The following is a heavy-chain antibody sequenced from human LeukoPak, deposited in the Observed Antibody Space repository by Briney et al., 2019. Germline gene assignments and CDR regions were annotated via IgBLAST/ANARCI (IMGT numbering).Heavy chain of an antibody. CDR1: GFTFSSYA. Sequence: GGSLRLSCAASGFTFSSYAMHWVRQAPGKGLEYVSAISSNGGSTYYANSVKGRFTISRDNSKNTLYLQMNSLRAEDTAVYYCAKDLRGYSYGYGYFDYWGQGTLVTVSS. V-gene: IGHV3-64*01. CDR3: AKDLRGYSYGYGYFDY. D-gene: IGHD5-18*01. CDR2: ISSNGGST. J-gene: IGHJ4*02.